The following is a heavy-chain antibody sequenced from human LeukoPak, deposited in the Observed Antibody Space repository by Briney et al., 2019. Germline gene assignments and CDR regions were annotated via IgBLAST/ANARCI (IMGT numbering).Heavy chain of an antibody. D-gene: IGHD2-21*01. V-gene: IGHV3-48*02. Sequence: GGSLRLSCAVSGFTFSTYSMSCVRQAPGKGLEWVSYISSSGSTIYYADSVKGRFTISRDNANNSLYLQMNSLRDEDTAVYYCARDHRDCGGECYDRPSWGQGTLVTVSS. CDR1: GFTFSTYS. CDR3: ARDHRDCGGECYDRPS. CDR2: ISSSGSTI. J-gene: IGHJ5*02.